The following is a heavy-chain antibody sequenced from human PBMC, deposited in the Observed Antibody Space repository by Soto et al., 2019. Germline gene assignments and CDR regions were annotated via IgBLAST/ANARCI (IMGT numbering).Heavy chain of an antibody. CDR2: IYYSGST. J-gene: IGHJ6*02. D-gene: IGHD5-12*01. CDR3: ARASPLKWLRTLDV. V-gene: IGHV4-30-4*01. CDR1: GGSISSGDYY. Sequence: PSETLSLTCTVSGGSISSGDYYWSWIRQAPGKGLEWIGYIYYSGSTYYNPSLKSRVTISVDTSKNQFSLKLSSVTAADTAVYYCARASPLKWLRTLDVWGQGTMVTVSS.